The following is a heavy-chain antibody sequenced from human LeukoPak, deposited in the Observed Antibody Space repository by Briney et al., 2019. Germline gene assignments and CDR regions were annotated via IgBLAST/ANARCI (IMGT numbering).Heavy chain of an antibody. CDR1: IFTFNTYW. J-gene: IGHJ6*04. D-gene: IGHD3-10*02. V-gene: IGHV3-7*01. CDR3: AELGITMIGGV. CDR2: IKHDGSEK. Sequence: GGSLRLSCAASIFTFNTYWMSWVRQAPGKGLEWVANIKHDGSEKYYVDSVKGRFTISRDNAKNSLYLQMNSLRAEDTAVYYCAELGITMIGGVWGKGTTVTISS.